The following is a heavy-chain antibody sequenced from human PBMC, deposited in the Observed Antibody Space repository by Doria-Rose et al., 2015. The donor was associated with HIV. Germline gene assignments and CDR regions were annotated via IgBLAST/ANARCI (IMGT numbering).Heavy chain of an antibody. CDR2: IFYTGSS. CDR3: ARVLSGTYDY. V-gene: IGHV4-59*01. Sequence: VQLVESGPGLVKPSETLSLTCSVSGGSISHYYWSWIRQPPGKGLEYIGDIFYTGSSNYSPSLKSRVSISIDTSKNKFSLRLSSVTAADTAAYYCARVLSGTYDYWGQGTLVTVSS. CDR1: GGSISHYY. D-gene: IGHD1-26*01. J-gene: IGHJ4*02.